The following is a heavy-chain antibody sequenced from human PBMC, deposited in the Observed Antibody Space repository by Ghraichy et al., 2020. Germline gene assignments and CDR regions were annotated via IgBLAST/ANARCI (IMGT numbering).Heavy chain of an antibody. CDR2: IWYDGSKK. D-gene: IGHD3-16*01. CDR3: ARDGMFAGDAFDI. V-gene: IGHV3-33*01. Sequence: SLNISCAASGFIFRNHGMHWVRQAPGKGLEWVTVIWYDGSKKFYADSVKGRFTISRDNSKNTLYLQMNSLRAEDTAVYYCARDGMFAGDAFDIWGRGTLVTVSS. CDR1: GFIFRNHG. J-gene: IGHJ3*02.